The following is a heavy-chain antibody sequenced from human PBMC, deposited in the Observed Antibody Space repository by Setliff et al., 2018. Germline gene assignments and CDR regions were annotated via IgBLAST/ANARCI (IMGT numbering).Heavy chain of an antibody. J-gene: IGHJ4*02. Sequence: PSETLSLTCAVDGGSLSGYYWSWIRQPPGKGLECIAEIEHSGDANYHPSPKSRVTISVDTSKSQFSLKLTSVTSADTAVYYCARGPRGIVVPASMGKFDSWGQGTPVTVSS. V-gene: IGHV4-34*01. D-gene: IGHD2-2*01. CDR3: ARGPRGIVVPASMGKFDS. CDR2: IEHSGDA. CDR1: GGSLSGYY.